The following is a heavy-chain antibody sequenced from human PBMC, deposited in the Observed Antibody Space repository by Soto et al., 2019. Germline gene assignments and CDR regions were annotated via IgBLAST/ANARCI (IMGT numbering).Heavy chain of an antibody. Sequence: ASVKVSCKASGYTFTSYDINWVRQATGQGLEWMGWMNPNSGNTGYAQKFQGRVTMTRNTSISTAYMELSSLRSEDTAVYYCARGLPATYCYDSSAFDPWGQGTLVTVSS. V-gene: IGHV1-8*01. J-gene: IGHJ5*02. CDR1: GYTFTSYD. CDR2: MNPNSGNT. D-gene: IGHD3-22*01. CDR3: ARGLPATYCYDSSAFDP.